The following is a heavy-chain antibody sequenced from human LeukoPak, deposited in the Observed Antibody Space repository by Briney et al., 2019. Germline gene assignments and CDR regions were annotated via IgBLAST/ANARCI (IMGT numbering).Heavy chain of an antibody. CDR1: GFTLSSYS. CDR2: IIDSGGTI. J-gene: IGHJ4*02. Sequence: VGALRLSRVASGFTLSSYSLNWLRQAPARGLQWVSSIIDSGGTIYYADSVKGRFTISRDNSKNSLSLQMNSLRDEHTAVYYCAREGGMRAAWVDWWGQGTLITVSS. CDR3: AREGGMRAAWVDW. D-gene: IGHD2-15*01. V-gene: IGHV3-48*02.